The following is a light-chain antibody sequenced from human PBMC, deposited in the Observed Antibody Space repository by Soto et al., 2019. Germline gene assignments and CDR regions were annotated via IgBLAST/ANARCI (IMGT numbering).Light chain of an antibody. Sequence: QSALTQPPSASGSPGQSVTISCTGTSSDVGGYNYVSWYQQHPGKAPKLMIYEVSKRPSGVPDRFSGSKSGNTASLTVSGLQAEDDADYYCSSYAGSNSFGTGTMLTVL. V-gene: IGLV2-8*01. CDR3: SSYAGSNS. CDR2: EVS. J-gene: IGLJ1*01. CDR1: SSDVGGYNY.